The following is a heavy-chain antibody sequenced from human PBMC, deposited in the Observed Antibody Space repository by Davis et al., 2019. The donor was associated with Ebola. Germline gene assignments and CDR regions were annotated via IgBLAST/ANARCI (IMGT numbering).Heavy chain of an antibody. CDR3: ARVALYAFDI. CDR2: ISGSGGST. CDR1: GFTFSSYW. V-gene: IGHV3-23*01. J-gene: IGHJ3*02. Sequence: GGSLRLSCAASGFTFSSYWMHWVRQAPGKGLEWVSAISGSGGSTYYADSVKGRFTISRDNSKNTLYLQMNSLRAEDTAVYYCARVALYAFDIWGHGTAVTVSS.